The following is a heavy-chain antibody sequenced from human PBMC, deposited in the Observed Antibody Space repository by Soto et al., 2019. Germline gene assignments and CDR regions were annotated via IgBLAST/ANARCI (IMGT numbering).Heavy chain of an antibody. V-gene: IGHV3-20*04. CDR1: GFTFDDYG. CDR2: INWNGGST. J-gene: IGHJ4*02. Sequence: GGSLRLSCAASGFTFDDYGMSWVRQAPGKGLEWVSGINWNGGSTGYADSVKGRFTISRDNAKNSLYVQMNSLRAEDTALYYCARDQEATVTTYFDYWGQGTLVTVSS. CDR3: ARDQEATVTTYFDY. D-gene: IGHD4-17*01.